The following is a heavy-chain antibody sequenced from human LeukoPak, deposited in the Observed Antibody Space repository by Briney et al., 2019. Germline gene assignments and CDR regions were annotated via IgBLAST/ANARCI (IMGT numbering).Heavy chain of an antibody. CDR1: GFTFSSYW. V-gene: IGHV3-7*01. CDR3: ARDRSSAYYYGAFDV. Sequence: GGSLRLSCAASGFTFSSYWTHGVRQAPGRGLEWVANIKQGGSEKSYVDSVKGRFTISRDNAKNSLYLQMNSLRAEDAAVYYCARDRSSAYYYGAFDVWGQGTMVTVSS. D-gene: IGHD3-22*01. J-gene: IGHJ3*01. CDR2: IKQGGSEK.